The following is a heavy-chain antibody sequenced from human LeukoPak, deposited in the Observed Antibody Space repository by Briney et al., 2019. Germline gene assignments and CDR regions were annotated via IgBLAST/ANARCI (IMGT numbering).Heavy chain of an antibody. CDR2: IIPILGTA. Sequence: ASVKVSCKASGGTFSSYAISWVRQAPGQGLEWMGRIIPILGTANYAQKFQGRVTITADKSTSTAYMELSSLRSEDTAVYYCARDGYYDSSGYYYWGQGTLVTVSS. D-gene: IGHD3-22*01. J-gene: IGHJ4*02. V-gene: IGHV1-69*04. CDR3: ARDGYYDSSGYYY. CDR1: GGTFSSYA.